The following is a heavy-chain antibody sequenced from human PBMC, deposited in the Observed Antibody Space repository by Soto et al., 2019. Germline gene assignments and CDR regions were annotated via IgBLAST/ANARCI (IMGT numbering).Heavy chain of an antibody. J-gene: IGHJ3*02. V-gene: IGHV1-18*01. CDR2: ISAYNGNR. CDR3: ARDRPYYDVLTGYYRDAFDM. CDR1: GYTFTRYG. Sequence: QVQLVQSGAEVKKPGASVKVSCKASGYTFTRYGISWVRQAPGQGLEWMGWISAYNGNRHYAQKLQGRATMTTDTSTSTAYTDLRSLRSDDTAVYYCARDRPYYDVLTGYYRDAFDMWGQGTMVTVSS. D-gene: IGHD3-9*01.